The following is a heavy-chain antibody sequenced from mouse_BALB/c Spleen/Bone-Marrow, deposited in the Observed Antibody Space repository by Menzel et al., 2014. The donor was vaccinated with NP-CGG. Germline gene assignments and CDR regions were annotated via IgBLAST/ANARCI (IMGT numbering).Heavy chain of an antibody. Sequence: EVQLQQSGAELVKPGASVKLSCTASGFNVKDTYMYWVKQRPEQGLEWIGRIDPANGNTKYDPKFQDKATITADTSSNTAYLQLSSLTSEDTAVYYCARYYYGSSLFAYWGQGTPVTGSA. V-gene: IGHV14-3*02. CDR3: ARYYYGSSLFAY. CDR1: GFNVKDTY. CDR2: IDPANGNT. D-gene: IGHD1-1*01. J-gene: IGHJ3*01.